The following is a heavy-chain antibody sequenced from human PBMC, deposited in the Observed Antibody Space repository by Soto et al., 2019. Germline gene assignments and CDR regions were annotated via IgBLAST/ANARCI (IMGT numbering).Heavy chain of an antibody. CDR1: GFTFIYYY. J-gene: IGHJ6*02. V-gene: IGHV3-11*04. D-gene: IGHD2-15*01. CDR2: ISSSNRTI. CDR3: AREGWPLLQTGMDV. Sequence: GGSLRLSCTGSGFTFIYYYMSWMRQGPGKGLECVSYISSSNRTINYADSVKGRFIISRDNAKNSLYLQMHSLRDEDTAVYYCAREGWPLLQTGMDVWGQGTTVTVSS.